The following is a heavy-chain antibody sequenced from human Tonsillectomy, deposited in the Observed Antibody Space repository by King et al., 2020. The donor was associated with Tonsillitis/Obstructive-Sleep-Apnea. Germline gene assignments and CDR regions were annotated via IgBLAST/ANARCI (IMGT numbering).Heavy chain of an antibody. CDR3: VRQSEFFSGKPQDHYYFIDG. D-gene: IGHD3-10*01. J-gene: IGHJ6*03. CDR2: IFYNGDT. CDR1: VGSVSSRNYY. V-gene: IGHV4-39*01. Sequence: LQLQESGPGLVKPSETLSLTCTVSVGSVSSRNYYWGWVRQSPGKGLEWIGRIFYNGDTYYNPSLKSRVAISVETSKNQFSLKLNSMTAAGTAVYYCVRQSEFFSGKPQDHYYFIDGWGKGTTVTGSS.